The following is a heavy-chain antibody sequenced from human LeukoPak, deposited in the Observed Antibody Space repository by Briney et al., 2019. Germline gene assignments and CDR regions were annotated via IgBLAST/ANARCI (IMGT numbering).Heavy chain of an antibody. Sequence: ASVKVSCKASGYTFTGYYMHWVRQAPGQGLEWMGSINPNSGGTDYAQKFQGRVTMTRDTSISTAYMELSRLRSDDTAVYYCARGGHHRGYSGYDYPDYWGQGTLVTVSS. CDR3: ARGGHHRGYSGYDYPDY. CDR1: GYTFTGYY. CDR2: INPNSGGT. D-gene: IGHD5-12*01. V-gene: IGHV1-2*02. J-gene: IGHJ4*02.